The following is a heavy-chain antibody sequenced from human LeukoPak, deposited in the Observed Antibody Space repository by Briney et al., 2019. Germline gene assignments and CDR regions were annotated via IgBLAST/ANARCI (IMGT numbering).Heavy chain of an antibody. CDR3: ARAVSGRFDY. V-gene: IGHV4-59*08. J-gene: IGHJ4*02. D-gene: IGHD6-19*01. CDR1: GGSMSPYH. Sequence: SGTLSLTCTVSGGSMSPYHWGWIRQPPGKGLEWTGYIYYSGSTNYNPSLNSRVTISADTSKNQFSLRLSSVTAADTAIYYCARAVSGRFDYWGQGTLVTVSS. CDR2: IYYSGST.